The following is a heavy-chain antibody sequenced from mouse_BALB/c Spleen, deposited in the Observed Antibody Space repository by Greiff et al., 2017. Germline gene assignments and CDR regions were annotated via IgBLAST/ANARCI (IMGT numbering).Heavy chain of an antibody. CDR2: ISDGGSYT. CDR1: GFTFSDYY. D-gene: IGHD1-1*02. CDR3: ASEGGTNWYFDD. J-gene: IGHJ1*01. Sequence: EVKLMESGGGLVKPGGSLTLSCAASGFTFSDYYVYWVRQTPGKRLEWVATISDGGSYTYYPDSVTGRFTSSRDNDKNNLYLQMSSLKSEDTAMYCGASEGGTNWYFDDWGAGTTVTVS. V-gene: IGHV5-4*02.